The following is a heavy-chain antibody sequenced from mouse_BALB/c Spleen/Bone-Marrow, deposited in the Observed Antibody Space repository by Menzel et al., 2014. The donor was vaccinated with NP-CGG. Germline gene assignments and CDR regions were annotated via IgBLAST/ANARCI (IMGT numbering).Heavy chain of an antibody. Sequence: EVQLVESGGGLVQPGGSLRLSCATSGFTFTDYYMSWVRQPPGKALEWLGFISNKANGYTTEYSASVKGRFTISRDNSQSILYLQVNNLRSENSAASYCERDTTVVTYWYFDVWGAGTTVTVSS. CDR2: ISNKANGYTT. J-gene: IGHJ1*01. CDR3: ERDTTVVTYWYFDV. CDR1: GFTFTDYY. V-gene: IGHV7-3*02. D-gene: IGHD1-1*01.